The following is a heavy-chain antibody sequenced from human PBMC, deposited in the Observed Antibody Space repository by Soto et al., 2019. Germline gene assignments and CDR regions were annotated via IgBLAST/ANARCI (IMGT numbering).Heavy chain of an antibody. CDR2: INFSGVST. D-gene: IGHD1-26*01. Sequence: EVQVLESGGGLVQPGGSLRLSCAASGFTFSSYAMSWVRQAPGKGLEWVSSINFSGVSTYYADSVKGRFTMSRDNSKKGVYLQMRSLRAEDTAVYYCARGAGGTDFDYWGQGTLVTVSS. J-gene: IGHJ4*02. CDR1: GFTFSSYA. CDR3: ARGAGGTDFDY. V-gene: IGHV3-23*01.